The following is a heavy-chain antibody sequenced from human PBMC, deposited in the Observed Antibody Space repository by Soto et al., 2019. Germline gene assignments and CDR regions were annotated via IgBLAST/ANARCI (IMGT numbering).Heavy chain of an antibody. V-gene: IGHV4-4*07. Sequence: QVQLQESGPGLVKPSETLSLTCTVSGGSISSYYWSWIRQPAGKGLEWIGRIYTSGSTNYNPSLKRRVTMSVDTSKNQCSLKLSAVTAADTAVDYCARMGSSGWSADYYYGMDVWGQGTTVTVSS. J-gene: IGHJ6*02. CDR1: GGSISSYY. D-gene: IGHD6-19*01. CDR3: ARMGSSGWSADYYYGMDV. CDR2: IYTSGST.